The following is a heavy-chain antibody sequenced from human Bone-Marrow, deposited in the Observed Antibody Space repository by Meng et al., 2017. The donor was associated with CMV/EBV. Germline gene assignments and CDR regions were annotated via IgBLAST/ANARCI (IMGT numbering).Heavy chain of an antibody. CDR2: INRKSGVT. D-gene: IGHD6-25*01. Sequence: GAQLKNLWTPGKCSCKPSGHTFADSEINWVRQAPGQGLEWMGLINRKSGVTNYAQKFHGRVTMTMDTTASIIYMGVINLRTYDTSVYYCASPPPRETSGFPWCLDYWGRGTLVTVSS. J-gene: IGHJ4*02. CDR3: ASPPPRETSGFPWCLDY. CDR1: GHTFADSE. V-gene: IGHV1-2*02.